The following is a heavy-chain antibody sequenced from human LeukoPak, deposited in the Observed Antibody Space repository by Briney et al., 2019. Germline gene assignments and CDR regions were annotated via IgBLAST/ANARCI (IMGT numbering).Heavy chain of an antibody. CDR1: GFTFTGYY. J-gene: IGHJ4*02. Sequence: LGASVKVSCKASGFTFTGYYIHWVRQAPGQGLGWMGWVNPNSGGTKYAQKFQGRVSMTSDTSISTAYMELSRLTSDDTAVYYCARDTYGGNWSLGYWGQGTLVTVSS. CDR3: ARDTYGGNWSLGY. D-gene: IGHD4-23*01. CDR2: VNPNSGGT. V-gene: IGHV1-2*03.